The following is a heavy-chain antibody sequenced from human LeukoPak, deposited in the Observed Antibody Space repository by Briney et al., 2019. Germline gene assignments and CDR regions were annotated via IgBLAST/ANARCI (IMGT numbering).Heavy chain of an antibody. CDR1: GFTFSDYY. Sequence: PGGSLRLSCAASGFTFSDYYMYWIRQAPGTGLEWVSYISYSGTSIYYADSVKGRFTISRDNSKNTLYLLMNSLRAEDTAVYYCATSGWWGYFDYWGQGTLVTVSS. D-gene: IGHD6-19*01. J-gene: IGHJ4*02. CDR2: ISYSGTSI. CDR3: ATSGWWGYFDY. V-gene: IGHV3-11*04.